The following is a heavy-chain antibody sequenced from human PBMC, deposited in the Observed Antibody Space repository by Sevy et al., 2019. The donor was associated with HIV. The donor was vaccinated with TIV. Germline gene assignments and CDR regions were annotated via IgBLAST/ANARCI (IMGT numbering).Heavy chain of an antibody. CDR2: ISSSSSTI. CDR1: GFTFSSYS. CDR3: AGAGDYYDSSGYPDY. V-gene: IGHV3-48*02. D-gene: IGHD3-22*01. Sequence: GGSLRLSCAASGFTFSSYSRNWVRQAPGKGLEWVSYISSSSSTIYYADSVEGRVTISRDNAKNSLYLLMNSLRDEDTAVYYCAGAGDYYDSSGYPDYWGKGTLVTVSS. J-gene: IGHJ4*02.